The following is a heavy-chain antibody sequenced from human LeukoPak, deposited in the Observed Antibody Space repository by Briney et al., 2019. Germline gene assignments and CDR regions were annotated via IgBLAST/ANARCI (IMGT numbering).Heavy chain of an antibody. Sequence: PSETLSLTCAVYGGSFSGYYWSWIRQHPGKGLEWIGYIYYSGSTYYNPSLKSRVTMSVDTSKNQFSLKLSSVTAADTAVYYCARTGGYNPFDYWGQGTLVTVSS. D-gene: IGHD5-24*01. CDR3: ARTGGYNPFDY. J-gene: IGHJ4*02. V-gene: IGHV4-31*11. CDR2: IYYSGST. CDR1: GGSFSGYY.